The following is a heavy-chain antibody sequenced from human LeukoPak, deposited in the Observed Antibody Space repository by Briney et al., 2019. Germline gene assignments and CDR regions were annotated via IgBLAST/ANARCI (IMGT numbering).Heavy chain of an antibody. Sequence: SETLSLTCTVSGGSISSYYWSWIRQPAGKGLEWIGYIYYTGSTNSNPSLKSRVTMSVDTSKNQFSLKLSSVTAADTAIYYCARDGTTAGNYYDYWGQGTLVTVSS. D-gene: IGHD6-13*01. J-gene: IGHJ4*02. V-gene: IGHV4-59*01. CDR2: IYYTGST. CDR1: GGSISSYY. CDR3: ARDGTTAGNYYDY.